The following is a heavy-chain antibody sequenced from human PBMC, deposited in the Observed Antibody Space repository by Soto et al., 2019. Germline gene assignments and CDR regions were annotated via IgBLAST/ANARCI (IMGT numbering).Heavy chain of an antibody. CDR2: ISHSGST. D-gene: IGHD6-6*01. Sequence: SETLSLTCAVSGGSISSGGYSWSWTRQPPGKGLEWIGYISHSGSTYYNPSLKSRVTISVDRSKNQFSLKLSSVTAAGTAMYYCASGSHVLHYWGQGTLVTVSS. V-gene: IGHV4-30-2*01. J-gene: IGHJ4*02. CDR3: ASGSHVLHY. CDR1: GGSISSGGYS.